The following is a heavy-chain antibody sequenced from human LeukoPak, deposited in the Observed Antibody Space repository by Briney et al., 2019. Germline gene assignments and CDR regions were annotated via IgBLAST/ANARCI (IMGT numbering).Heavy chain of an antibody. D-gene: IGHD2-2*01. CDR3: ARRYCSSTSCYSAS. CDR1: GFTFSIYW. J-gene: IGHJ5*02. Sequence: EPGGSLRLACAASGFTFSIYWIHRVRQAPGKGLVWVSRINSDGSSTSYADSVKGRFTISRDNANNTLYLQMHSLRAEDRAVYYCARRYCSSTSCYSASWGQGTLVTVPS. CDR2: INSDGSST. V-gene: IGHV3-74*01.